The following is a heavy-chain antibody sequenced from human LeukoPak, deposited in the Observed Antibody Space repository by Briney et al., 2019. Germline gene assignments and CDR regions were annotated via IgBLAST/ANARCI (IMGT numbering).Heavy chain of an antibody. D-gene: IGHD2-2*01. V-gene: IGHV4-59*01. CDR2: IYYSGST. CDR3: ARDSEAYCSSTSCHAFDI. J-gene: IGHJ3*02. CDR1: GGSISSYY. Sequence: SETLSLTCTVSGGSISSYYWSWIRQPPGKGLEWIGYIYYSGSTNYNPSLKSRVTISVGTSKNQFSLKLSSVTAADTAVYYCARDSEAYCSSTSCHAFDIWGQGTMVTVSS.